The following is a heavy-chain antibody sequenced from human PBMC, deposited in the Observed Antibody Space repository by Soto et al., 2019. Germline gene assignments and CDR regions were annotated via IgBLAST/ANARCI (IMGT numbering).Heavy chain of an antibody. CDR2: ISYDGSNK. D-gene: IGHD6-19*01. J-gene: IGHJ4*02. V-gene: IGHV3-30-3*01. CDR1: GFASSSYW. Sequence: GGSLRLSCVASGFASSSYWMSWVRQAPGKGLEWVAVISYDGSNKYYADSVKGRFTISRDNSKNTLYLQMNSLRAEDTAVYYCARVTIPYSSGPFDYWGQGTLVTVSS. CDR3: ARVTIPYSSGPFDY.